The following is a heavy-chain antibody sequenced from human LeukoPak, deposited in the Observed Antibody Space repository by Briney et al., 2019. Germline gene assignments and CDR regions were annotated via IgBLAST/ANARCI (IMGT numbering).Heavy chain of an antibody. J-gene: IGHJ4*02. D-gene: IGHD3-3*01. CDR1: GYTFTSYG. CDR3: ARDFVSRGYYDFWRCYYSVTPFSFDY. Sequence: ASVKVSCTASGYTFTSYGIGWVRQAPGQGLEWLGWISAYNGNTNYAQKFHGRVNMTTDTSTGTAYMELRRLRSDDTDVYYFARDFVSRGYYDFWRCYYSVTPFSFDYWGQGTLVTVSS. V-gene: IGHV1-18*01. CDR2: ISAYNGNT.